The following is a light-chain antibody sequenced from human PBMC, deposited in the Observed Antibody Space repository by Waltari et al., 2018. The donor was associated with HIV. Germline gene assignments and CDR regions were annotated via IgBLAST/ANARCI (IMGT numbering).Light chain of an antibody. J-gene: IGLJ2*01. Sequence: QSALTQPASVSGSPGQSITISCTGTSSDAGGYNYVSWYQQHPGKAPKLMIYDVSNRASGGSNRFSGSKSGNTASLTISGLQAEDEAEYYGTSYTSSSTVVFGGGTKLTVL. CDR3: TSYTSSSTVV. CDR2: DVS. V-gene: IGLV2-14*01. CDR1: SSDAGGYNY.